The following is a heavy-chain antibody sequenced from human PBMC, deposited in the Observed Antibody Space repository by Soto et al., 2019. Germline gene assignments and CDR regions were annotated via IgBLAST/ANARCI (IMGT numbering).Heavy chain of an antibody. D-gene: IGHD3-3*01. CDR3: ARAPSGIFGVVTGEYGMDV. CDR1: GYTFTTYY. V-gene: IGHV1-46*01. J-gene: IGHJ6*02. Sequence: ASVKVSCKASGYTFTTYYIQWVRQAPGQGLEWMGIINPSGGSTSYAQKFQGRVTMTRDTSTSTVYMELSSLRSEDTAVYYCARAPSGIFGVVTGEYGMDVWGQGTTVTVSS. CDR2: INPSGGST.